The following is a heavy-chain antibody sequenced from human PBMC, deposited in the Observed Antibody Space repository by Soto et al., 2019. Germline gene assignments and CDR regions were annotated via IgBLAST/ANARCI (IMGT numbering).Heavy chain of an antibody. V-gene: IGHV3-23*01. Sequence: HPGGSLRLSCAASGFTFSSYAMSWVRQAPGKGLEWVSAISGSGGSTYYADSVKGRFTISRDNSKNTLYLQMNSLRAEDTAVYYCAKDPKLYGDYDPVVFDPWGQGTLVTVSS. CDR2: ISGSGGST. CDR1: GFTFSSYA. D-gene: IGHD4-17*01. CDR3: AKDPKLYGDYDPVVFDP. J-gene: IGHJ5*02.